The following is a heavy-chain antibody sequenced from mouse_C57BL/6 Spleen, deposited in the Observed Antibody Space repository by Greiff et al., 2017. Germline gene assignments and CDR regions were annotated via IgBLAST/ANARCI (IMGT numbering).Heavy chain of an antibody. D-gene: IGHD1-1*01. V-gene: IGHV1-50*01. CDR1: GYTFTSYW. Sequence: QVQLQQPGAELVKPGASVKLSCKASGYTFTSYWMQWVKQRPGQGLEWIGEIDPSDSYTNYNQKFKGKATLTVDTSSSTAYMQLSSLTSEDSAVYYCVYGPAWFAYWGQGTLVTVSA. J-gene: IGHJ3*01. CDR3: VYGPAWFAY. CDR2: IDPSDSYT.